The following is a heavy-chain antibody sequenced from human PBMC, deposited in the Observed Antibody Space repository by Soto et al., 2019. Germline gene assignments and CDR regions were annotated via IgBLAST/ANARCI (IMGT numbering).Heavy chain of an antibody. D-gene: IGHD5-18*01. CDR1: GGTFSNYA. V-gene: IGHV1-69*06. J-gene: IGHJ5*02. CDR2: IIPLSGTP. Sequence: QVQLVQSGAEVKKPGSSVKVSCKASGGTFSNYALTWVRQAPGQGLEWMGGIIPLSGTPNYAQKFQGRVTITADKSTTTAYMELSSLRSEDTAVYYCARGIQLWSWGQGILVTVSS. CDR3: ARGIQLWS.